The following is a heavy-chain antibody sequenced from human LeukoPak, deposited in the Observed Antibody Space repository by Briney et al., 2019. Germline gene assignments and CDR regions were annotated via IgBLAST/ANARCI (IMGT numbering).Heavy chain of an antibody. CDR1: GFTFSNYG. CDR2: ISYDGSNK. J-gene: IGHJ6*02. D-gene: IGHD3-10*01. CDR3: AKTLWFGEFNYYYGMDV. V-gene: IGHV3-30*18. Sequence: PGGSLRLSCAASGFTFSNYGIHWARQAPGKGLEWVAVISYDGSNKYYADSVKGRFTISRDNSKNTLYLQMNSLRAEDTAVYYCAKTLWFGEFNYYYGMDVWGQGTTVTVSS.